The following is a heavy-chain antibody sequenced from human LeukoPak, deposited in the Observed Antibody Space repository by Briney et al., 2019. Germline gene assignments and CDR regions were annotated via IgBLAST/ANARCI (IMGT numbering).Heavy chain of an antibody. Sequence: SETLSLTCTVSGGSISSGGYYWSWIRQHPGKGLEWIGYIYYSGSTYYNPSLKSRVTISVDTPKNQFSLKLSSVTAADTAVYYCARDRRYDFWSGYSIPSYGMDVWGQGTTVTVSS. J-gene: IGHJ6*02. CDR2: IYYSGST. D-gene: IGHD3-3*01. V-gene: IGHV4-31*03. CDR3: ARDRRYDFWSGYSIPSYGMDV. CDR1: GGSISSGGYY.